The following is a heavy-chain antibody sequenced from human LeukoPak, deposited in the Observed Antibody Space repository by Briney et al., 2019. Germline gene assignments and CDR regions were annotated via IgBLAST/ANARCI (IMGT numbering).Heavy chain of an antibody. CDR1: GFTFDDYA. V-gene: IGHV3-9*01. J-gene: IGHJ4*02. Sequence: PGRSLRLSCAASGFTFDDYAMHWVRQAPGKGLEWVSGISWNSGSIGYADSVKGRFTISRDNAKNSLYLQMNSLRAEDTALYYCAKDTGYYYDSSGTTDYWGQGTLVTVSS. CDR3: AKDTGYYYDSSGTTDY. CDR2: ISWNSGSI. D-gene: IGHD3-22*01.